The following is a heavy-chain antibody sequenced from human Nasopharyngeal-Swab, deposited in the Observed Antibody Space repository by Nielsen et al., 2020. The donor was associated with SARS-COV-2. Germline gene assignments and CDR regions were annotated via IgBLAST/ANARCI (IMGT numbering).Heavy chain of an antibody. Sequence: GESLKISCASSGFLFSSSAIHWVRQASGKVLECFCLIGDKEHNYATTYGASVQGRFTISRDDSKNTAFLQMDGLKTEDTALYYCTTDFYFDYWGQGALVTVSP. J-gene: IGHJ4*02. CDR3: TTDFYFDY. CDR2: IGDKEHNYAT. V-gene: IGHV3-73*01. CDR1: GFLFSSSA.